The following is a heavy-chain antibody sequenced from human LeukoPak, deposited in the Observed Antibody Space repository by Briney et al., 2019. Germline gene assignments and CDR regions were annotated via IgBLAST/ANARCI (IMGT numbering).Heavy chain of an antibody. CDR2: INHSGST. D-gene: IGHD3-10*01. CDR1: GGSFSGYY. J-gene: IGHJ5*02. CDR3: ARGRQITMVRGVISYNWFDP. Sequence: SETLSLTCAVYGGSFSGYYWSWIRQPPGKGLEWIGEINHSGSTNYNPSLKSRVTISVDTSKNQFSLKLSSVTAADTAVYYCARGRQITMVRGVISYNWFDPWGQGTLVTVSS. V-gene: IGHV4-34*01.